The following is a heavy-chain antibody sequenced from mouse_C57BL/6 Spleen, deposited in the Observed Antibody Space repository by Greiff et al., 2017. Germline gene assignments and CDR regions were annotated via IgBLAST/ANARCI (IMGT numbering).Heavy chain of an antibody. CDR2: ISDGGSYT. CDR3: ARDSKGYYSKGAYAMDY. J-gene: IGHJ4*01. V-gene: IGHV5-4*01. Sequence: EVKLMESGGGLVKPGGSLKLSCAASGFTFSSYAMSWVRQTPEKRLEWVATISDGGSYTYYPDNGKGRFTISRDNAKNNLYLQMSHLKSEDTAMYYCARDSKGYYSKGAYAMDYWGQGTSVTVSS. CDR1: GFTFSSYA. D-gene: IGHD2-12*01.